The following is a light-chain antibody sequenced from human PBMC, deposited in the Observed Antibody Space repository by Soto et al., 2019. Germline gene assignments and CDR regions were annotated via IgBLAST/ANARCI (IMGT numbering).Light chain of an antibody. CDR1: QSVQSN. CDR2: DAS. V-gene: IGKV3-11*01. CDR3: QQRTIWPS. Sequence: NVVTHSPGTLSLSPGERATLSCRASQSVQSNLAWYQQQPGQAPRLLIYDASNRATGIPARFSGSGSGTDSTLTISSLESEDFAVYQCQQRTIWPSFGQGTRLEIK. J-gene: IGKJ5*01.